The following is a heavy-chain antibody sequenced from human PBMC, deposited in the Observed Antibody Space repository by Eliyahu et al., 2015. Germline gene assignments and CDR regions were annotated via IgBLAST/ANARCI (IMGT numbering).Heavy chain of an antibody. CDR2: ISDSGSSI. V-gene: IGHV3-48*03. CDR3: ARAPAAIRTDWFDP. D-gene: IGHD2-2*01. Sequence: EVQLVESGGGLVQPGGSLRLSCTASGFTFSNYEMNWVRQPPGEGLEWVSYISDSGSSISYADSVKGRFTISRDNAKNSLYLQMNSLRAEDTAVYYCARAPAAIRTDWFDPWGQGTLVTVSS. J-gene: IGHJ5*02. CDR1: GFTFSNYE.